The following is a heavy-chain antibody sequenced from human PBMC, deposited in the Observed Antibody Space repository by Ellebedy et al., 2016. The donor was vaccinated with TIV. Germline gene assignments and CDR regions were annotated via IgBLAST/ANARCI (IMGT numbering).Heavy chain of an antibody. CDR2: ISGSDGGT. D-gene: IGHD6-6*01. V-gene: IGHV3-23*01. CDR3: AKGTSGKGTSCFDY. J-gene: IGHJ4*02. Sequence: PGGSLRLSCAASGLTFSNHAMSWVRQAPGKGLEWVSGISGSDGGTHYADSVKGRFTVSRDNSQNTLYLQRNSLRAEDTAVYYCAKGTSGKGTSCFDYWGQGTLVTVSS. CDR1: GLTFSNHA.